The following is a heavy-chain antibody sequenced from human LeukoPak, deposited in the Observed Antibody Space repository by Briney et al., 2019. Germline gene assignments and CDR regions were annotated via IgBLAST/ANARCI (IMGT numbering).Heavy chain of an antibody. CDR3: ASSLAVRNVFDI. Sequence: ASVKVCCKASGYTFTSCGINWVRQAPGQGLGWMGWINTYNGNTNYAQKLQGRVTMTTDTSTRTAYMELRSLRSDDTAVYYCASSLAVRNVFDIWGQGTMVTVSS. V-gene: IGHV1-18*01. J-gene: IGHJ3*02. CDR1: GYTFTSCG. D-gene: IGHD6-19*01. CDR2: INTYNGNT.